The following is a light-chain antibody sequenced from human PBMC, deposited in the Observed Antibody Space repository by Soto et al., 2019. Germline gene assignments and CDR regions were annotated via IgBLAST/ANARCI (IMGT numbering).Light chain of an antibody. V-gene: IGKV3-11*01. Sequence: EIVLTQSPATLSLSPGERATLSCRASQSVSSYLAWYQQKPGQAPRLLIYDASNRATGIPARFSGSGSGTDVTLTNTSLEPEDFAVYYCQQRSNWPSTFGGGTKVEIK. CDR3: QQRSNWPST. J-gene: IGKJ4*01. CDR1: QSVSSY. CDR2: DAS.